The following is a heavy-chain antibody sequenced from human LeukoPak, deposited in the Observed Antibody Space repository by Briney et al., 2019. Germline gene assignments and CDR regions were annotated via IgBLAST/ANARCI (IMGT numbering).Heavy chain of an antibody. CDR3: ARHSAILTGYPFDY. Sequence: SETLSLTCTVSGGSISNYYWSWIRQPPGKGLEWIGYIYYSGSTKYSPSLESRVTISVDTSKNQFSLKLSSVTAADTAVYYCARHSAILTGYPFDYWGQGTLVTVSS. CDR1: GGSISNYY. V-gene: IGHV4-59*08. D-gene: IGHD3-9*01. CDR2: IYYSGST. J-gene: IGHJ4*02.